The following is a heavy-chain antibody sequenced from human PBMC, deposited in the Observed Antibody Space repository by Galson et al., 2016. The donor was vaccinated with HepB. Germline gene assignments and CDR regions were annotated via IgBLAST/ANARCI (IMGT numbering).Heavy chain of an antibody. CDR2: IHTNGAP. V-gene: IGHV4-61*02. Sequence: QPAGKGLEWIGRIHTNGAPDYNPSLKSRVTISADTSKNQFSLKLTSVTAADTAVYYCARVPYDFWSGLSYSAMDVWGKGTTVTVSS. CDR3: ARVPYDFWSGLSYSAMDV. D-gene: IGHD3-3*01. J-gene: IGHJ6*04.